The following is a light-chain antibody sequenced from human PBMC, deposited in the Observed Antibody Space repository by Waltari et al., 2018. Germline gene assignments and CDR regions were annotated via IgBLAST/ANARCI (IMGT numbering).Light chain of an antibody. V-gene: IGKV1-8*01. CDR2: AAS. J-gene: IGKJ4*01. CDR3: QQYYSYPPS. Sequence: AIRMTQSPSSFSASTGDRVTITCRASQGISSYLAWYQQKPGHAPKLLIYAASTLQSGVPARFSGSGSGTDFTLTISCLQSEDFATYYCQQYYSYPPSFGGGTKVEIK. CDR1: QGISSY.